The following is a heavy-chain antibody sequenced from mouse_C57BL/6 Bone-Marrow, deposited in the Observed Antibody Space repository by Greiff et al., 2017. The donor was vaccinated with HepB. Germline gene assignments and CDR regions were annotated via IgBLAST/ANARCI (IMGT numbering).Heavy chain of an antibody. J-gene: IGHJ2*01. CDR2: IHPNSGST. V-gene: IGHV1-64*01. CDR1: GYTFTSYL. Sequence: QVQLQQPGAELVKPGASVKLSCKASGYTFTSYLMHWVKQRPGQGLEWIGMIHPNSGSTNYNEKFKSKATLTVDKSSSTAYMQLSSLTSEDSAVYYCAREGDFYYFGYWGQGTTLTVSS. CDR3: AREGDFYYFGY.